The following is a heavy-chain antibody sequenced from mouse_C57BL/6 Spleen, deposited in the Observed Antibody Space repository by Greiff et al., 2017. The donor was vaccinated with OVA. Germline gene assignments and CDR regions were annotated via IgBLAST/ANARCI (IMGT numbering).Heavy chain of an antibody. J-gene: IGHJ3*01. Sequence: VKLMESGAELVKPGASVKISCKASGYAFSSYWMNWVKQRPGKGLEWIGQIYPGDGDTNYNGKFKGKATLTADKSSSTAYMQLSSRTSEDSAVYFCARKDNDYDAWFAYWGQGTLVTVSA. D-gene: IGHD2-4*01. CDR2: IYPGDGDT. V-gene: IGHV1-80*01. CDR3: ARKDNDYDAWFAY. CDR1: GYAFSSYW.